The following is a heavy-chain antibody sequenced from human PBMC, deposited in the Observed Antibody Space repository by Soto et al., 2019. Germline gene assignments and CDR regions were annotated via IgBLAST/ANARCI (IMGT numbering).Heavy chain of an antibody. J-gene: IGHJ5*02. CDR1: GGSISSGGYS. D-gene: IGHD6-6*01. Sequence: TLSLTCAVSGGSISSGGYSWSWIRQPPGKGLEWIGYIYHSGSTYYNPSLKSRVTISVDRSKNQFSLKLSSVTAADTAVYYCARGGGSSSSDWFDPWGQGTLVTVSS. V-gene: IGHV4-30-2*01. CDR2: IYHSGST. CDR3: ARGGGSSSSDWFDP.